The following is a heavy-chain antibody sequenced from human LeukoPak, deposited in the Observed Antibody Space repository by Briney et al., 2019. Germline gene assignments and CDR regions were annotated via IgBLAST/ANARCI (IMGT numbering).Heavy chain of an antibody. CDR1: GFTFTSYG. CDR3: AREADGQANRDFFDY. Sequence: ASVKVSCTASGFTFTSYGCSWVRQAPGQGLEWMGWISAFNGNTNYAQKVQGRGTMTTDTSTSEAYMELRSLRSDDTAVYYCAREADGQANRDFFDYWGQGTLVTVSS. J-gene: IGHJ4*02. V-gene: IGHV1-18*01. D-gene: IGHD1-14*01. CDR2: ISAFNGNT.